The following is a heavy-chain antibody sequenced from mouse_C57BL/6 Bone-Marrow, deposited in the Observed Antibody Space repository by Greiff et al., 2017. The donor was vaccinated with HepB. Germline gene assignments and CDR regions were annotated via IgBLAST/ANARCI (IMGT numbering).Heavy chain of an antibody. V-gene: IGHV1-19*01. D-gene: IGHD1-1*01. CDR3: ARSTTVVNYYAMDY. CDR2: INPYNGGT. J-gene: IGHJ4*01. CDR1: GYTFTDYY. Sequence: EVQVVESGPVLVKPGASVKMSCKASGYTFTDYYMNWVKQSHGKSLEWIGVINPYNGGTSYNQKFKGKATLTVDKSSSTAYMELNSLTSEDSAVYYCARSTTVVNYYAMDYWGQGTSVTVSS.